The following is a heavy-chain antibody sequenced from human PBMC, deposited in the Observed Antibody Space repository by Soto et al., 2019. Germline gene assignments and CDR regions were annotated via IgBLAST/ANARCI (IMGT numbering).Heavy chain of an antibody. V-gene: IGHV1-3*01. J-gene: IGHJ5*02. CDR2: INAGNGNT. CDR3: ARRGFYDILTGYYP. Sequence: QVQLVQSGAEVKKPGASVKVSCKASGYTFTSYAMHWVRQAPGQRLEWMGWINAGNGNTKYSQKFQGRVTMTRDTSASTAYMDLRSLRSEDTAVYYCARRGFYDILTGYYPWGQGTLVTVSS. D-gene: IGHD3-9*01. CDR1: GYTFTSYA.